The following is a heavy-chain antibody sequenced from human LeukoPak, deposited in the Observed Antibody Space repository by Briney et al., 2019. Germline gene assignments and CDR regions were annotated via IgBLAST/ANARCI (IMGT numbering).Heavy chain of an antibody. Sequence: PGGSLRLSCAVSGLTFNNYAMSWVRQAPGKGLEWVSVISKSGDHTYYAASAKGRFTIYRDNSKNTQYLQMNSLRAEDTAVYYCATSWGPDTSAFRWGRDGMDVWGQGTTVIAS. D-gene: IGHD3-16*01. V-gene: IGHV3-23*01. CDR3: ATSWGPDTSAFRWGRDGMDV. CDR1: GLTFNNYA. J-gene: IGHJ6*02. CDR2: ISKSGDHT.